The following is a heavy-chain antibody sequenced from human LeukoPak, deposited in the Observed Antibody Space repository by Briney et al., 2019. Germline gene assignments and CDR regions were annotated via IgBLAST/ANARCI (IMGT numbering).Heavy chain of an antibody. D-gene: IGHD3-9*01. Sequence: GGALRLSCAASGFTFTNYGMHWVRQAPGKGLEWVAFIRYDGSNKSYADSVKGRITISRDNSKNTLYLQMNSLKTEDTAVYYCAKRLQYFDWSPQDGLDYWGQGTRVTVSS. CDR2: IRYDGSNK. V-gene: IGHV3-30*02. CDR1: GFTFTNYG. CDR3: AKRLQYFDWSPQDGLDY. J-gene: IGHJ4*02.